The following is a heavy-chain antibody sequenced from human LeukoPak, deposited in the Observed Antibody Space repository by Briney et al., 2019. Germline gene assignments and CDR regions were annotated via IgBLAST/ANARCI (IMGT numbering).Heavy chain of an antibody. CDR2: IYHSGST. D-gene: IGHD2-2*02. V-gene: IGHV4-38-2*01. CDR1: GYSISSGYY. J-gene: IGHJ6*03. Sequence: SETLSLTCAVSGYSISSGYYWGWIRQPPGKGLEWIGSIYHSGSTYYNPSLKSRVTISVDTSKNQFSLKLSSVTAADTAVYYCARIDDIVVVPAAIQGGGYYYYMDVWGKGTTVTVSS. CDR3: ARIDDIVVVPAAIQGGGYYYYMDV.